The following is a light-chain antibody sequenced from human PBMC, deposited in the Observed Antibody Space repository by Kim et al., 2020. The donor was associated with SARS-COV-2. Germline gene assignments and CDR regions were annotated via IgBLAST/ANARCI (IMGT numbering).Light chain of an antibody. CDR1: QDVLYNYNNKNV. CDR2: WAT. V-gene: IGKV4-1*01. CDR3: QQYYSTPLS. Sequence: RGILNCKSSQDVLYNYNNKNVLAWYQQEPGQAIKLLIYWATIRESGVSDRFSGSGSERDFTLTISSLQAEDVAGYYWQQYYSTPLSFGQGTKLEI. J-gene: IGKJ2*03.